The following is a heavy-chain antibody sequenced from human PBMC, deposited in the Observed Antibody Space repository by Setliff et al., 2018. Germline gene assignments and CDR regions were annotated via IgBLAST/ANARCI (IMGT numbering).Heavy chain of an antibody. CDR2: INPDGSEK. CDR3: FGAGTCSY. Sequence: ETLSLTCNVFGESFDTYYWSWVRQAPGKGLEWLASINPDGSEKYYVDSVKGRFTISRDNAKNPLSLQMNNLRTEDTAVYYCFGAGTCSYWGQGTLVTVSS. V-gene: IGHV3-7*01. D-gene: IGHD3-10*01. CDR1: GESFDTYY. J-gene: IGHJ4*02.